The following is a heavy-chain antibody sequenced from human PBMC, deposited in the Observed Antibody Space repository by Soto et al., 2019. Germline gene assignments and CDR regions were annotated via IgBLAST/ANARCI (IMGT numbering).Heavy chain of an antibody. J-gene: IGHJ6*02. CDR3: ARRQISPPTRGAAAARGGMDV. V-gene: IGHV3-33*01. CDR2: IWNDGGGS. D-gene: IGHD6-13*01. CDR1: GFTFNNCG. Sequence: QVQLVESGGGVVQPGRSLRLSCAASGFTFNNCGMHWVRQAPGKGLECVAVIWNDGGGSYYANSVEGRFTISRDNSKNTLYLQMSSLRAEATAVYYCARRQISPPTRGAAAARGGMDVWGQGTTVTVSS.